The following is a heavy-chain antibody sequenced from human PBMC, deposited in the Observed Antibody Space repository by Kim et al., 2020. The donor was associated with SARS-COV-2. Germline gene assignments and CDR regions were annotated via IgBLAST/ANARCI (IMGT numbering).Heavy chain of an antibody. V-gene: IGHV4-4*02. J-gene: IGHJ4*02. CDR1: GASINNENW. CDR2: VSHRGS. Sequence: SETLSLTCAVSGASINNENWWTWVRQSPEKGLDWIGEVSHRGSNYNPSLRGRLTLSIDKSKNQFSLELTSVTAADTAIYYCVRFTSRRFDLWGQGILVTVXS. CDR3: VRFTSRRFDL.